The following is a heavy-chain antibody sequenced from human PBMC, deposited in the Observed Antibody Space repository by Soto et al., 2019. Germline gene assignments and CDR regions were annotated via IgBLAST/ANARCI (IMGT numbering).Heavy chain of an antibody. Sequence: LRLSCAASGFNLGNYAMNWVRQAPGKGLEWVSAISGSGDNTKYADSVKGRFTISRDNSTNTLYLQMNSLRAEDTATYYCAKWHTFYYESRAYSGFDCCGRRALISVSS. CDR1: GFNLGNYA. V-gene: IGHV3-23*01. J-gene: IGHJ4*02. D-gene: IGHD3-22*01. CDR3: AKWHTFYYESRAYSGFDC. CDR2: ISGSGDNT.